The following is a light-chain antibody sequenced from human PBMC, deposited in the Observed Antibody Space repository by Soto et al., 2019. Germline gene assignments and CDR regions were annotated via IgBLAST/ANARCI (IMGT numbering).Light chain of an antibody. CDR1: QSVSRSY. Sequence: EIVLTQSPDTLSLSPGERATLSCRASQSVSRSYVAWYQQKFGQAPRLLLYGASSRATGIPDRFSGSESGTDFTLTISRLEPDDFAVYSCQQYGRSPLTFGGGNKGELK. CDR3: QQYGRSPLT. CDR2: GAS. V-gene: IGKV3-20*01. J-gene: IGKJ4*01.